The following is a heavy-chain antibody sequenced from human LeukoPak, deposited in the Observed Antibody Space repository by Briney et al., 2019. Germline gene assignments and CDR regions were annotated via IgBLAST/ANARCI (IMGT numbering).Heavy chain of an antibody. V-gene: IGHV4-34*01. CDR1: GGSFSGYY. CDR3: ARIPLWDYYFDY. J-gene: IGHJ4*02. Sequence: SETLSLTCAVYGGSFSGYYWSWIRQPPGKGLEWIGEINHSGSTNYNPSLKSRVTISVDTSKNQFSLKLSSMTAADTAVYYCARIPLWDYYFDYWGQGTLVTVSS. D-gene: IGHD3-10*01. CDR2: INHSGST.